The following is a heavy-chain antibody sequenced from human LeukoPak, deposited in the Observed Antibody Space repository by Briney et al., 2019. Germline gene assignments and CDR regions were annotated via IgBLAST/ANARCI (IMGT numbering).Heavy chain of an antibody. Sequence: PGMSLRLSCAASGFTFSIYGIHWVRQAPGKGLEWVAVIWYDGSKEYYADSVKGRFTISRDNSKNTVFLQMNSLRAEDTAVYYCARDSPGSSRFYHYYGLDVWGQGATVTVSS. CDR3: ARDSPGSSRFYHYYGLDV. V-gene: IGHV3-33*01. CDR2: IWYDGSKE. J-gene: IGHJ6*02. D-gene: IGHD6-6*01. CDR1: GFTFSIYG.